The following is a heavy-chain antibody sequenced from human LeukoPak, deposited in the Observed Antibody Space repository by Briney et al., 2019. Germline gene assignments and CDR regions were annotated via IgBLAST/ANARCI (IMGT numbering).Heavy chain of an antibody. CDR2: IYTSGST. V-gene: IGHV4-59*10. CDR1: GGSFSGYY. D-gene: IGHD6-6*01. Sequence: SETLSLTCAVYGGSFSGYYWSWIRQPAGKGLEWIGRIYTSGSTNYNPSLKSRVTISVDTSKNQFSLKLSSVTAADTAVYYCARVPQLDNMALYYFDYWGQGTLVTVSS. CDR3: ARVPQLDNMALYYFDY. J-gene: IGHJ4*02.